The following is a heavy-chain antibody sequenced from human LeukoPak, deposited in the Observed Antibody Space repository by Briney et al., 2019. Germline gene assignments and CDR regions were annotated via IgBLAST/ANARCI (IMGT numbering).Heavy chain of an antibody. D-gene: IGHD3-9*01. CDR2: IYYSGST. Sequence: SQTLSLTCTVSGGSISSGGYYWSWIRQHPGKGLEWIGYIYYSGSTYYNPSLKSRVTISVDTSKNQFSLKLSSVTAADTAVYYRARVDRHFDWLGPPRWFDPWGQGTLVTVSS. V-gene: IGHV4-31*03. CDR1: GGSISSGGYY. J-gene: IGHJ5*02. CDR3: ARVDRHFDWLGPPRWFDP.